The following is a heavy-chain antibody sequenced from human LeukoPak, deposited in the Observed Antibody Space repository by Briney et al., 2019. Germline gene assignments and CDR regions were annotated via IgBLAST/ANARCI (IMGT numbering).Heavy chain of an antibody. D-gene: IGHD3-10*01. Sequence: VGSVKVSCKASGYTFTGYYIHWVRQAPGQGLEWMGWINPNNGGTNYARKFQGRVTMTRDTSISTAYMELSRLRSDDTAVYYCARDLPPYYYGSGSFDYWGQGTLVTVSS. CDR1: GYTFTGYY. CDR3: ARDLPPYYYGSGSFDY. CDR2: INPNNGGT. J-gene: IGHJ4*02. V-gene: IGHV1-2*02.